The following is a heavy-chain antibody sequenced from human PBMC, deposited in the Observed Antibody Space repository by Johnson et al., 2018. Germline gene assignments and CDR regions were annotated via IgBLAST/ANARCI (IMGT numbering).Heavy chain of an antibody. J-gene: IGHJ6*03. CDR3: TTLGGPDYYMDV. CDR1: GFTFSNAW. D-gene: IGHD3-16*01. CDR2: LKRNTDVGTT. V-gene: IGHV3-15*07. Sequence: VQLVESGGGLVKPGGSXRLSCAASGFTFSNAWMNWVRQAPGKGLEWVGRLKRNTDVGTTDYASPLKGRFTISSDDSKNTLYLQTNSLKTEDTAVYYCTTLGGPDYYMDVWGKGTTVTVSS.